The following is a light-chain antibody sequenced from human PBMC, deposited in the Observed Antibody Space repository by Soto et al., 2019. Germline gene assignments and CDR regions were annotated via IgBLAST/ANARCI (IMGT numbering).Light chain of an antibody. CDR3: HQYASSPQT. J-gene: IGKJ1*01. Sequence: EIVLTQSPGTLSLSPGERATLSCRASQSVAKNYLAWYQQEPGQAPRLLIYDASKRATGIPARFSGSGSGTDLTLTISRLEPEDFAVYYCHQYASSPQTFGQGTKVEIK. CDR2: DAS. CDR1: QSVAKNY. V-gene: IGKV3-20*01.